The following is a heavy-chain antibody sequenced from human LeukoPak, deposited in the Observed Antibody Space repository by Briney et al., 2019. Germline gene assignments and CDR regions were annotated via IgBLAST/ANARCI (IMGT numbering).Heavy chain of an antibody. Sequence: ASVSVSCKPSGYTFTVYYIQWVRQAPGQGLEWVGYINPDSGGTNYAQEFQGRVTMTRDTSISTAYMELNRLRSDDTAVYYCARGEMITFGGVIVISTFDIWGQGTMVTVS. CDR1: GYTFTVYY. CDR2: INPDSGGT. J-gene: IGHJ3*02. D-gene: IGHD3-16*02. V-gene: IGHV1-2*02. CDR3: ARGEMITFGGVIVISTFDI.